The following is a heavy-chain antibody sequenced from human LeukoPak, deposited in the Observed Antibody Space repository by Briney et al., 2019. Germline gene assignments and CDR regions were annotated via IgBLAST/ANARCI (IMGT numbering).Heavy chain of an antibody. D-gene: IGHD2-15*01. CDR2: ISYDGSNK. CDR1: GFTFSSCA. J-gene: IGHJ4*01. V-gene: IGHV3-30*04. CDR3: ARVYGGRYVFDY. Sequence: PGGSLRLSCAASGFTFSSCAMHWVRQAPGKGLEWVAVISYDGSNKYYADSVKGRFTISRDNSKNTLYLQMNSLRAEDTAVYYCARVYGGRYVFDYWGQEPWSPSPQ.